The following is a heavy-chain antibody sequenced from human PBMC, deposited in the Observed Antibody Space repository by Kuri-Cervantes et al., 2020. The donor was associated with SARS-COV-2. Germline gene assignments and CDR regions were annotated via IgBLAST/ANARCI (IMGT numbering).Heavy chain of an antibody. D-gene: IGHD3-3*01. Sequence: GESLKISCAASGFTFSSFAMNWVRQTPGKGLEWVSVIYSGGSTYYADSVKGRLTVSRDSSKNTVSLEISSLRAEDTAIYYCARVQGVFHLSSGLFAAAWGQGTPVTVSS. V-gene: IGHV3-66*02. CDR3: ARVQGVFHLSSGLFAAA. CDR2: IYSGGST. J-gene: IGHJ5*02. CDR1: GFTFSSFA.